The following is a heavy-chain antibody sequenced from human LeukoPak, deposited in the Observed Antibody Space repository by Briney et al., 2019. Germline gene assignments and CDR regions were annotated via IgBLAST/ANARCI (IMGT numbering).Heavy chain of an antibody. CDR1: GYSFTSYW. V-gene: IGHV5-51*01. J-gene: IGHJ6*03. Sequence: GESLKISCKGSGYSFTSYWIGWVRQMPGKGLELMGIIYPGDSDTRYSPSFQGQVTISADKSISTAYLQWSSLKASDTAMYYCARTGTNYYYYMDVWGKGTTVTVSS. CDR2: IYPGDSDT. CDR3: ARTGTNYYYYMDV. D-gene: IGHD1-1*01.